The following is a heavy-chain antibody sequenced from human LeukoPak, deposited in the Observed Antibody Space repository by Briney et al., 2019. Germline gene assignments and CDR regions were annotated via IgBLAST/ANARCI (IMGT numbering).Heavy chain of an antibody. V-gene: IGHV4-59*12. CDR1: GGSISSYY. D-gene: IGHD3-22*01. Sequence: SETLSLTCTVSGGSISSYYWSWIRQPPGKGLEWIGYIYYSGSTNYNPSLKSRVTISVDTSKNQFSLKLSSVTAADTAVYYCASGYDSSGYYLYYFDYWGQGTLVTVSS. J-gene: IGHJ4*02. CDR2: IYYSGST. CDR3: ASGYDSSGYYLYYFDY.